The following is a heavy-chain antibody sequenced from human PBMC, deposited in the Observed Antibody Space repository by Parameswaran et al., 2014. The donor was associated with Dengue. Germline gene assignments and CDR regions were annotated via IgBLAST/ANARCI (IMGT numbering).Heavy chain of an antibody. CDR2: IYYSGTT. CDR3: ARQGRGYNRAAKPDFDS. V-gene: IGHV4-39*01. Sequence: VRQAPGKGLEWIGSIYYSGTTYKNSSLRSRVTISVDTTNNQFYLRMNSVTAADTAVYYCARQGRGYNRAAKPDFDSWGQGILVTVSS. J-gene: IGHJ4*02. D-gene: IGHD5-24*01.